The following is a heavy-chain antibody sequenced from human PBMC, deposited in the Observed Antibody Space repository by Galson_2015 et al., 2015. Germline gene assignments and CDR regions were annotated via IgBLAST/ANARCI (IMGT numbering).Heavy chain of an antibody. CDR1: GFTFSSYA. CDR3: ARDSTLYSGYDYYFDY. J-gene: IGHJ4*02. V-gene: IGHV3-30-3*01. Sequence: SLRLSCAASGFTFSSYAMHWVRQAPGKGLEWVAVISYDGSNKYYADSVKGRFTISRDNSKNTLYLQMNSLRAEDTAVYYCARDSTLYSGYDYYFDYWGQGTLVTVSS. CDR2: ISYDGSNK. D-gene: IGHD5-12*01.